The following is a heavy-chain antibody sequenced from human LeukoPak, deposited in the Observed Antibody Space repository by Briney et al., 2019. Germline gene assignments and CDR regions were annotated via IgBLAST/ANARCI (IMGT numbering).Heavy chain of an antibody. J-gene: IGHJ4*02. D-gene: IGHD3-16*01. Sequence: GGSLRLSCAASGFSFNIYTMDWVRQAPGKGLEWVSYISSASSIIYYADSVKGRFTISRDNAKNSLYLQMNSLRDEDTAIYYCARENRALGDFWGQGTLVTVSS. CDR3: ARENRALGDF. CDR1: GFSFNIYT. CDR2: ISSASSII. V-gene: IGHV3-48*02.